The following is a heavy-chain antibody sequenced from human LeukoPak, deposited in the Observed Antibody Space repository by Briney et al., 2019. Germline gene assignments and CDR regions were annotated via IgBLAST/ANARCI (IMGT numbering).Heavy chain of an antibody. D-gene: IGHD3-10*01. V-gene: IGHV4-34*01. CDR1: GGSFSGYY. J-gene: IGHJ4*02. Sequence: PSETLSLTCAVYGGSFSGYYWSWIRQPPGKGLEWIGEINHSGSTNYNPSLKSRVTISVDTSKNQFSLKLSSVTAADTAVYYCARRHYYGSGMVYWGQGTLVTVSS. CDR3: ARRHYYGSGMVY. CDR2: INHSGST.